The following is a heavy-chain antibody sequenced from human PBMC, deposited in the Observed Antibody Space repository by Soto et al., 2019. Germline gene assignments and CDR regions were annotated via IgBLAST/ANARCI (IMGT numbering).Heavy chain of an antibody. CDR3: ARPYGGKIGDAPDL. CDR2: ISDAAGSA. V-gene: IGHV3-23*01. J-gene: IGHJ3*01. D-gene: IGHD4-17*01. CDR1: GFTFSSHA. Sequence: GGSLRLSCVASGFTFSSHAMSWVRQVPGKGLEWVSTISDAAGSAYYVDSVKGRFTISRDNSKKTPYLQMNSLRAEDSAVYNCARPYGGKIGDAPDLWGPGTMVTVSS.